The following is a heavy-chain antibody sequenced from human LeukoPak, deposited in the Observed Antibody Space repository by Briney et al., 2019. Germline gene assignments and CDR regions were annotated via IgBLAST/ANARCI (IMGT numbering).Heavy chain of an antibody. D-gene: IGHD3-22*01. CDR3: ARDFTMIDGQAFDI. CDR1: GGTFSSYA. Sequence: SVKVSCKASGGTFSSYAISWVRQAPGQGLEWMGRIIPIFGTANYAQKFHGRVTITTDESTSTAYMELSSLRSEDTAVYYCARDFTMIDGQAFDIWGQGTMVTASS. V-gene: IGHV1-69*05. J-gene: IGHJ3*02. CDR2: IIPIFGTA.